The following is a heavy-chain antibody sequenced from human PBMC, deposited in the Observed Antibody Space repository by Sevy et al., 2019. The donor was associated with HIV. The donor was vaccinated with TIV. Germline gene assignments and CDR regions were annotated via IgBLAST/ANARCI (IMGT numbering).Heavy chain of an antibody. D-gene: IGHD2-2*02. Sequence: GESLKISSKGSGYSFTSYWIGWVRQMPGKGLEWMGIIYPGDSDTRYSPSFQGQVTISADKSISTAYLQWSSLKASDTAMYYCARGVVPAAKPDWFDPWGQGTLVTVSS. CDR3: ARGVVPAAKPDWFDP. CDR2: IYPGDSDT. V-gene: IGHV5-51*01. CDR1: GYSFTSYW. J-gene: IGHJ5*02.